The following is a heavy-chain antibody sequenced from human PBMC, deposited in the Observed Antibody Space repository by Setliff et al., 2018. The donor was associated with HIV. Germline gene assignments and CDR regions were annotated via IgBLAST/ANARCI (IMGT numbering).Heavy chain of an antibody. CDR1: GGSFSASY. V-gene: IGHV4-34*01. CDR3: AKGPRGLGLRYFFDY. J-gene: IGHJ4*02. D-gene: IGHD3-10*01. Sequence: SETLSLTCAVYGGSFSASYWSWIRQAPRKGLEWIGEINHSGITHYNPSLETRVTMFVDTSKNQFSLRLSPVTAADTAIYCCAKGPRGLGLRYFFDYWAQGSPVTVSS. CDR2: INHSGIT.